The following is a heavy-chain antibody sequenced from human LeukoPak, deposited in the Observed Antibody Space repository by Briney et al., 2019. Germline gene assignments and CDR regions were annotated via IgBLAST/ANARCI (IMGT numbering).Heavy chain of an antibody. CDR3: ARDGSLPDY. CDR2: ITSDGSTT. V-gene: IGHV3-74*01. Sequence: GGSLRLSCAASGFTFGTYSMNWVRQAPGKGLVWVSRITSDGSTTSYADSVKGRFTISRDNAKNTLYLQMNSLRDEDTAVYYCARDGSLPDYWGQGTLVTVSS. J-gene: IGHJ4*02. D-gene: IGHD2-15*01. CDR1: GFTFGTYS.